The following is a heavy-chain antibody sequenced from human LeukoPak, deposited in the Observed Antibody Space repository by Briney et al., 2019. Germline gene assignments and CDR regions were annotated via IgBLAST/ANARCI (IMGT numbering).Heavy chain of an antibody. J-gene: IGHJ4*02. Sequence: VASVKVSCKASGYIFTSYYMHWVRQAPGQGLEWMGIINPSGGSTSYAQKFQGRVTMTRDTSTSTVYMELSSLRSEDTAVYYCALTSSDYYDSSGPFDYWGQGTLVTVSS. V-gene: IGHV1-46*01. CDR2: INPSGGST. D-gene: IGHD3-22*01. CDR1: GYIFTSYY. CDR3: ALTSSDYYDSSGPFDY.